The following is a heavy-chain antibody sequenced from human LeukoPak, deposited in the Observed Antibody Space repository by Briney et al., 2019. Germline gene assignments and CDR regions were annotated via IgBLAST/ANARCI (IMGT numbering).Heavy chain of an antibody. J-gene: IGHJ4*02. CDR1: GFTLSSHG. CDR2: IKSKTAGGTT. V-gene: IGHV3-15*01. Sequence: GGSLRLSCAASGFTLSSHGIHWVRQVPGKGLEWVGRIKSKTAGGTTDYAAPVKGRFIISRDDSKNTLYLQMNSLKTEDTAVYYCTTDYGDYVFRSDCWGQGTLVTVSS. D-gene: IGHD4-17*01. CDR3: TTDYGDYVFRSDC.